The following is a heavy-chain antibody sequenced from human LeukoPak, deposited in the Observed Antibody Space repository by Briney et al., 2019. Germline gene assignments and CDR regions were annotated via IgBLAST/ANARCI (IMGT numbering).Heavy chain of an antibody. CDR1: GGTFSSYA. J-gene: IGHJ4*02. CDR2: INPSGGST. V-gene: IGHV1-46*01. D-gene: IGHD6-13*01. CDR3: ARGQWIAAAGIRLDY. Sequence: ASVKVSCKASGGTFSSYAISWVRQAPGQGLEWMGIINPSGGSTSYAQKFQGRVTMTRDTSTSTVYMELSSLRSEDTAVYYCARGQWIAAAGIRLDYWGQGTLVTVSS.